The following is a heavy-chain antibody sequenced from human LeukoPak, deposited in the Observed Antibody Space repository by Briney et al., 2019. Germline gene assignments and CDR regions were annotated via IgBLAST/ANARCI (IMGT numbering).Heavy chain of an antibody. Sequence: GGSLRLSCAVSGFTFSDYYISWIRQAPGKGLEWVSGISWNSGSIGYADSVKGRFTISRDNAKNSLYLQMNSLRAEDTALYYCAKADRSSWYGFDPWGQGTLVTVSS. CDR1: GFTFSDYY. CDR2: ISWNSGSI. D-gene: IGHD6-13*01. J-gene: IGHJ5*02. V-gene: IGHV3-9*01. CDR3: AKADRSSWYGFDP.